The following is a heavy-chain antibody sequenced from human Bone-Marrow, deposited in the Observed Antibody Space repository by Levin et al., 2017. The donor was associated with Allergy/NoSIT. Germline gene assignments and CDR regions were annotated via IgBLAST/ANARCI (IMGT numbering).Heavy chain of an antibody. CDR2: ISGSGGTT. CDR1: GFTFSNYA. Sequence: GGSLRLSCAASGFTFSNYAMSWVRQAPGKGLEWVSAISGSGGTTHYTDSVKGRFTISRDNSKNMLYLQMSSLRAEDTAMYFCAKQGYCIGDTCYRGYNWFGPWGLGTLVAVSS. CDR3: AKQGYCIGDTCYRGYNWFGP. D-gene: IGHD2-15*01. V-gene: IGHV3-23*01. J-gene: IGHJ5*02.